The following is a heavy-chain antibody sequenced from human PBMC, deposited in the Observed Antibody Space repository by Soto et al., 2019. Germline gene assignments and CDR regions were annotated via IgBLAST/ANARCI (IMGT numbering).Heavy chain of an antibody. V-gene: IGHV1-69*06. CDR2: IIPIFGTA. Sequence: QVQLVQSGAEVKKPGASVKVSCKASGGTFSSYAIIWVRQAPGQGLEWMGGIIPIFGTANYAQKFQGRVTITADKPTSTAYMELSSLRSEDTAVYYCARGRGSYSHWYFDLWGGGTLVTVSS. CDR1: GGTFSSYA. CDR3: ARGRGSYSHWYFDL. D-gene: IGHD1-26*01. J-gene: IGHJ2*01.